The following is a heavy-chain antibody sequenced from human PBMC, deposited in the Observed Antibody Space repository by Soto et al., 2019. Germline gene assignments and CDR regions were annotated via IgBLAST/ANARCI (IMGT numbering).Heavy chain of an antibody. D-gene: IGHD3-10*01. J-gene: IGHJ3*02. V-gene: IGHV1-46*01. Sequence: GASVKVSCKASGYTFTSHYMPWVRPAPGQGLEWRGLLNPSGGSKSSAQKFQGRVTMTRDTSTSTVYMERSSLRSEDTAVYYCARDKGDDGSGSYYIDAFDIWGQGTMVNVSS. CDR2: LNPSGGSK. CDR3: ARDKGDDGSGSYYIDAFDI. CDR1: GYTFTSHY.